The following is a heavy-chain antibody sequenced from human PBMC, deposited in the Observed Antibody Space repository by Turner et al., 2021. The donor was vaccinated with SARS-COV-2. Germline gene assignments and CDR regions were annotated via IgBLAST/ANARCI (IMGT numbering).Heavy chain of an antibody. CDR2: INHSGST. V-gene: IGHV4-34*01. CDR3: ARGPYAVTGPFDY. Sequence: QVQLPQWGAGRFKPSETLSRTCAVYGWSFSGYYWSWIRQPPGKGLEWIGEINHSGSTNYYPSLMSRVTTSVDTSTNQFSLKLSSVTAADTAVYYCARGPYAVTGPFDYWGQGTLVTVSS. J-gene: IGHJ4*02. D-gene: IGHD2-21*02. CDR1: GWSFSGYY.